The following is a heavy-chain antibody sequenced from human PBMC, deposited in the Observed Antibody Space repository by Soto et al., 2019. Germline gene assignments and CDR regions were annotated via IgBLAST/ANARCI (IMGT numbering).Heavy chain of an antibody. V-gene: IGHV4-31*03. CDR2: IYYSGST. D-gene: IGHD1-26*01. J-gene: IGHJ6*02. CDR3: ARVSGSYYYGMDV. Sequence: SETLSLTCTVSGGSISSGGYYWSWIRQHPGKGLEWIGYIYYSGSTYYNPSLKSRVTISVDTSKMQFSLNLTSVTAADTAVYYCARVSGSYYYGMDVWGQGTTVTVSS. CDR1: GGSISSGGYY.